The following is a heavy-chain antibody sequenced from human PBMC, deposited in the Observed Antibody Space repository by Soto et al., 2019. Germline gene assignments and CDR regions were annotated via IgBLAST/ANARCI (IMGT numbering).Heavy chain of an antibody. CDR2: IYYSGST. CDR3: ARRSAVREIYYYGMDV. Sequence: SETLSLTCTVSGVSISSGGYYWVWIRQPPGKGLEWIGSIYYSGSTYYNPSLKSRVTISVDTSKNQFSLKLSSVTAADTAVYYCARRSAVREIYYYGMDVWGQGTTVTVSS. CDR1: GVSISSGGYY. J-gene: IGHJ6*02. D-gene: IGHD6-6*01. V-gene: IGHV4-39*01.